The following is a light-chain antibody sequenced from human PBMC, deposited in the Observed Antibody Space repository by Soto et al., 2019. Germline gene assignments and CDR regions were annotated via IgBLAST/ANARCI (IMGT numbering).Light chain of an antibody. CDR3: QQSYSSPPT. J-gene: IGKJ2*01. CDR1: QSISNY. Sequence: DIQMTQSPSSLSASVGDRVTITCRASQSISNYLNWYQHKPGKAPNLLIYAASTLQSGVPSRFSGSRSGTDFTLTITHLQPEDFASHYCQQSYSSPPTFGQGTKLEIK. CDR2: AAS. V-gene: IGKV1-39*01.